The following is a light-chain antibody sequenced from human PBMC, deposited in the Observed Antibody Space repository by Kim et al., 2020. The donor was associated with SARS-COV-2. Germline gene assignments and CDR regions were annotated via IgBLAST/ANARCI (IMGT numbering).Light chain of an antibody. V-gene: IGKV1-39*01. Sequence: AFVGDRVTITCRTSQSSSTHLNWYQQKPGKAPVLLIYGASTLVSGVPSRYSGTGSGTDFTLTISSLQPEDFATYYCQQSYSTPATFGQGTKVDIK. CDR1: QSSSTH. CDR3: QQSYSTPAT. J-gene: IGKJ1*01. CDR2: GAS.